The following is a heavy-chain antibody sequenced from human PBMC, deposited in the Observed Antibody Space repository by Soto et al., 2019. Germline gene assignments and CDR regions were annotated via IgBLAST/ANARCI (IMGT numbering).Heavy chain of an antibody. V-gene: IGHV4-4*07. J-gene: IGHJ5*02. Sequence: QVQLQESGPGLVKPSETLSLTCTVSGGSISSYYWSWIRQPAGKGLEWIGRIYTSGSTNYNPSLKSRVTMSVDTSKNQFSLKLSSVTAADTAVYYCARDRRSGWSNWFDPWGQGTLVTVSS. CDR3: ARDRRSGWSNWFDP. CDR1: GGSISSYY. CDR2: IYTSGST. D-gene: IGHD6-19*01.